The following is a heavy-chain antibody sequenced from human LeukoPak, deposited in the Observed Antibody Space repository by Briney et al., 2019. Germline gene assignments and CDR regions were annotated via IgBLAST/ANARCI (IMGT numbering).Heavy chain of an antibody. Sequence: GGSLRLSCAPSGSTFSRFWMSWVRQAPGKGLECVANIKQDGSEKYYVDSVRGRFTISRDNGKDSLYVQMKSLRAEDTAVYDCEREGGSGYEGDAFDIWGQGTMVTVSS. D-gene: IGHD5-12*01. CDR2: IKQDGSEK. CDR1: GSTFSRFW. V-gene: IGHV3-7*01. J-gene: IGHJ3*02. CDR3: EREGGSGYEGDAFDI.